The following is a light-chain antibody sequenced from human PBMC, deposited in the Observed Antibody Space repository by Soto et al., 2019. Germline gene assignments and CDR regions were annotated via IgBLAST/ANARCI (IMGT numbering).Light chain of an antibody. CDR3: QQYGSSPFT. CDR2: GAS. V-gene: IGKV3-20*01. J-gene: IGKJ3*01. Sequence: EIALTQSPGTLSLSPGERATLSCRASQSVSSSYLAWYQQKPGQAPRLLIYGASSRATGIPDRFSGSGSGTDFTLTISRLEPEDFAVYYFQQYGSSPFTFGPGTKVDIK. CDR1: QSVSSSY.